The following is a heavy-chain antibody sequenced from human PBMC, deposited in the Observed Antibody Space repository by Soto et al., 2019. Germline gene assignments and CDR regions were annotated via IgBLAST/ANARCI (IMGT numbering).Heavy chain of an antibody. J-gene: IGHJ6*02. V-gene: IGHV1-69*13. CDR2: IIPIFGTA. CDR3: ARDYGGYEGYYYGMDV. D-gene: IGHD4-17*01. Sequence: GASVKVSCKASGGTFSSYAISWVRQAPGQGLEWMGGIIPIFGTANYAQKFQGRVTITADESTSTAYMELSSLRSEDTAVYYCARDYGGYEGYYYGMDVGGQGTTVTVSS. CDR1: GGTFSSYA.